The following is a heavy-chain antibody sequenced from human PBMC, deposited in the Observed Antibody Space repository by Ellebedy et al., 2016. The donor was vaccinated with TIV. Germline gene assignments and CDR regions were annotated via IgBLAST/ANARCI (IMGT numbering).Heavy chain of an antibody. Sequence: PGGSLRLSCAASGFTFTQYWLHWVRQAPGKGPVWVSRINSDGISTTYADSVKGRFTISRDNAKNTLYLQMNSLRAEDTAVYYCARAGSSGWEAYFDLWGRGTLVTVSS. V-gene: IGHV3-74*01. CDR2: INSDGIST. CDR3: ARAGSSGWEAYFDL. J-gene: IGHJ2*01. CDR1: GFTFTQYW. D-gene: IGHD6-19*01.